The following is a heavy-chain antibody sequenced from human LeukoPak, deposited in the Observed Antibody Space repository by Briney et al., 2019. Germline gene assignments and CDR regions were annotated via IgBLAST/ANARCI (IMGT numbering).Heavy chain of an antibody. Sequence: SQTLSLTCAISGDSVSSNSAAWNWIRQSPSRGLEWLGRTYYRSKWYNDYAVSVKSRITMNPDTSENHFSLQLDSMTPEDTAVYYCARGYGYYFDYWGQGTLVTVSS. J-gene: IGHJ4*02. CDR1: GDSVSSNSAA. CDR3: ARGYGYYFDY. D-gene: IGHD5-18*01. V-gene: IGHV6-1*01. CDR2: TYYRSKWYN.